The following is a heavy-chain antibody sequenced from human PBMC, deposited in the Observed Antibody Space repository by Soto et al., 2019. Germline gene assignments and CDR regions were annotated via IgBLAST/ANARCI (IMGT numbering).Heavy chain of an antibody. V-gene: IGHV3-74*01. Sequence: EVQLLESGGGLVQPGGSLRLSCAASGFTFSSYWMHWVRQAPGKGLVWVSRINPDGTTTTNTDPVKGRFTISRDNAENTLYLQMNSLRAEYTALYFCARVAVGEYSVDPWGQGTLVTVSS. D-gene: IGHD3-10*01. CDR3: ARVAVGEYSVDP. CDR2: INPDGTTT. J-gene: IGHJ5*02. CDR1: GFTFSSYW.